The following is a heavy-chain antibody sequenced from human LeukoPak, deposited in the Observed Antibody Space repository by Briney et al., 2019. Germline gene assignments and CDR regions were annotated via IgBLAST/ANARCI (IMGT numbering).Heavy chain of an antibody. CDR3: ARGPVVVAATPYYYYGMDA. CDR1: GGSISSGGYS. CDR2: INHSGST. Sequence: SETLSLTCAVSGGSISSGGYSWSWIRQPPGKGLEWIGEINHSGSTNYNPSLKSRVTISVDTSKNQFSLKLSSVTAADTAVYYCARGPVVVAATPYYYYGMDAWGQGTTVTVSS. V-gene: IGHV4-34*01. J-gene: IGHJ6*02. D-gene: IGHD2-15*01.